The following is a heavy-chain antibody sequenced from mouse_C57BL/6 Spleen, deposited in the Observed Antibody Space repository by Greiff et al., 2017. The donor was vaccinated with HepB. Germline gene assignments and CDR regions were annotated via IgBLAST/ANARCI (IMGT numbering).Heavy chain of an antibody. J-gene: IGHJ4*01. CDR1: GYSITSGYY. CDR3: ARVPSITTVGYAMDY. CDR2: ISYDGSN. Sequence: EVQLQQSGPGLVKPSQSLSLTCSVTGYSITSGYYWNWIRQFPGNKLEWMGYISYDGSNNYNPSLKNRISITRDTSKNQFFLKLNSVTTEDTATYYCARVPSITTVGYAMDYWGQGTSVTVSS. V-gene: IGHV3-6*01. D-gene: IGHD1-1*01.